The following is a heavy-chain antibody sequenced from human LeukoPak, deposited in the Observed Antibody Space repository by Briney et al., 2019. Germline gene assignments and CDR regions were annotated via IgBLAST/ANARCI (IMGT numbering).Heavy chain of an antibody. CDR3: ASGSYYYGSGSSKLFDY. D-gene: IGHD3-10*01. Sequence: PSETLSLTCTVSGGSISSSSYYWGWIRQRPGKGLEWIGSIYYSGSTYYNPSLKSRVTISVDTSKNQFSLKLSSVTAADTAVYYCASGSYYYGSGSSKLFDYWGQGTLVTVSS. CDR1: GGSISSSSYY. CDR2: IYYSGST. V-gene: IGHV4-39*01. J-gene: IGHJ4*02.